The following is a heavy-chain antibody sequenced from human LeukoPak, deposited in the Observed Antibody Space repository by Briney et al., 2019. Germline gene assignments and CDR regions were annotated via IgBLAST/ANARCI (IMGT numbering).Heavy chain of an antibody. CDR1: GGSFSGFY. D-gene: IGHD6-13*01. J-gene: IGHJ6*03. Sequence: PSETLSLTCAVYGGSFSGFYWSWIRQPPGKGLEWIGEINHSGSTNYNPSLKSRVTISVDTSKNQFSLKLSSVSAADTAVYYCASLRVGSSFGYQYYIDVWGKGTTVTVSS. V-gene: IGHV4-34*01. CDR2: INHSGST. CDR3: ASLRVGSSFGYQYYIDV.